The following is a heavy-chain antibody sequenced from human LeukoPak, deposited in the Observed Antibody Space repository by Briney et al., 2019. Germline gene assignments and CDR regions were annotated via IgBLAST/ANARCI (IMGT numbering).Heavy chain of an antibody. V-gene: IGHV4-34*01. CDR3: ARGLGERGVDY. CDR2: INHSGST. CDR1: GGSFSGCY. D-gene: IGHD3-16*01. Sequence: SETLSLTCAVYGGSFSGCYWSWIRQPPGKGLEWIGEINHSGSTNYNPSLKSRVSISVDTSKNQFSLKLSSVTAADTAVYYCARGLGERGVDYWGQGTLVTVSS. J-gene: IGHJ4*02.